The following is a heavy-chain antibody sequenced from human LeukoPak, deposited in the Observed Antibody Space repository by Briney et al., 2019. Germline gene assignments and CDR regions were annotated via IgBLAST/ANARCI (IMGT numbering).Heavy chain of an antibody. CDR2: ISAGSGKT. CDR1: GHSFNDYA. J-gene: IGHJ4*02. Sequence: VSVKVSCKASGHSFNDYAVQWVRQAPGQGLEWMGWISAGSGKTKYSHKFQGRVTITMDTFATTAYMALSSLRSSDTAVYYCARQYDSRGYSPDYWGQGTLITVSS. V-gene: IGHV1-3*01. D-gene: IGHD3-22*01. CDR3: ARQYDSRGYSPDY.